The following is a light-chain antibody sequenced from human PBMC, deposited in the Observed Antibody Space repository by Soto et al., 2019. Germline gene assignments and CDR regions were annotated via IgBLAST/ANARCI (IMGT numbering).Light chain of an antibody. CDR2: GAS. CDR1: QPVSNN. V-gene: IGKV3-15*01. CDR3: QQYNTGPLT. J-gene: IGKJ1*01. Sequence: DIEMTQSPSSLSVSLGDRATLSCRASQPVSNNLDWYQQKAGQAPRVLIYGASTRDTGIPARFSGSGYGTDFTLTISSLQSEDFAVYYCQQYNTGPLTFGQGTRVEIK.